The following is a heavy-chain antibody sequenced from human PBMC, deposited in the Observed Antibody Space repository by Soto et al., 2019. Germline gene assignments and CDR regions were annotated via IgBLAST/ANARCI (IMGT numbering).Heavy chain of an antibody. Sequence: QVQLQESGPGLVKPSQTLSLTCTVSGGSISSGNYYWSCIRQPPGKGLEWIGFISYSGSTYYSLSLKSRVTISVDPSKNQFSLNLSFVTAADTAVYYCATMGTPATGLYYFDYWGQGTLVTVSS. CDR3: ATMGTPATGLYYFDY. V-gene: IGHV4-30-4*01. J-gene: IGHJ4*02. CDR1: GGSISSGNYY. D-gene: IGHD5-18*01. CDR2: ISYSGST.